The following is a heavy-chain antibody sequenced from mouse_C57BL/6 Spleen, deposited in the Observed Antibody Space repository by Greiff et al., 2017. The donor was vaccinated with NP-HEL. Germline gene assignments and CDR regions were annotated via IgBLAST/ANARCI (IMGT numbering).Heavy chain of an antibody. CDR1: GYTFTSYW. CDR3: ARFGVYYDYDPFDY. CDR2: INPSNGGT. V-gene: IGHV1-53*01. Sequence: VQLQQSGTELVKPGASVKLSCKASGYTFTSYWMHWVKQRPGQGLEWIGNINPSNGGTNYNEKFKSKATLTVDKSSSTAYMQLSSLTSEDSAVYYCARFGVYYDYDPFDYWGQGTTLTVSS. D-gene: IGHD2-4*01. J-gene: IGHJ2*01.